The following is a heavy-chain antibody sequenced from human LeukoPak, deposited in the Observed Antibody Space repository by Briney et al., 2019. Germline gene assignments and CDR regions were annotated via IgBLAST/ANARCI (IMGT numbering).Heavy chain of an antibody. CDR3: ARDPSSGSTSCCVYYYGMDV. CDR1: GYTFTTYY. J-gene: IGHJ6*02. V-gene: IGHV1-69*04. Sequence: ASVKVSCKASGYTFTTYYIHWVRQAPGQGLEWMGRIIPILGIANYAQKFQGRVTVTADKSTSTAYMELSSLRSEDTAVYYCARDPSSGSTSCCVYYYGMDVWGQGTTVTVSS. CDR2: IIPILGIA. D-gene: IGHD2-2*01.